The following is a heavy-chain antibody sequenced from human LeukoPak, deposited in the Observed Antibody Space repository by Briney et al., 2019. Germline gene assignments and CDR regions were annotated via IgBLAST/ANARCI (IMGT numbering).Heavy chain of an antibody. Sequence: GGSLRLSCAASGFPFSSYWMTWVRQAPGKGLEWVANIKQDGGEKYYVDSVKGRFTISRDNAKNSVYLQVNNLRAEDTALYYCAREDYYGSGNYVAWGGSFDVWGQGTTVTVSS. V-gene: IGHV3-7*01. CDR2: IKQDGGEK. D-gene: IGHD3-10*01. J-gene: IGHJ6*02. CDR1: GFPFSSYW. CDR3: AREDYYGSGNYVAWGGSFDV.